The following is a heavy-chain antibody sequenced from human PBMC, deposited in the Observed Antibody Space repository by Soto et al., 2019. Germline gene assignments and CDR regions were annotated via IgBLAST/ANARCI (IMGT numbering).Heavy chain of an antibody. CDR1: GASISSGAYY. CDR2: IYYTGNS. V-gene: IGHV4-31*03. D-gene: IGHD3-10*01. Sequence: QVQLQESGPGLVKPSQTLSLTCTVSGASISSGAYYWSWIRQQPGKGLEWVGYIYYTGNSYYNPSLESRLSMSIDTSNHQFSLRLSSVTAADTAVYYCAAGSGTHYSVATGFDFWGLGTLVTVSP. CDR3: AAGSGTHYSVATGFDF. J-gene: IGHJ4*02.